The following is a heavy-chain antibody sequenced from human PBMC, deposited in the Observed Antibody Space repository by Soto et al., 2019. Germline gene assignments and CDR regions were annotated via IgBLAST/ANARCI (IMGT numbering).Heavy chain of an antibody. D-gene: IGHD2-2*01. V-gene: IGHV3-23*01. J-gene: IGHJ6*03. CDR3: AKLRAAMFKVPRSYYMDV. CDR2: ISGSGGST. CDR1: GFTFSSYA. Sequence: PGGSLRLSCAASGFTFSSYAMSWVRQAPGKGLEWVSAISGSGGSTYYADSVKGRFTISRDNSKNTLYLQMNSLRAEDTAVYYCAKLRAAMFKVPRSYYMDVWGKGTTVTVSS.